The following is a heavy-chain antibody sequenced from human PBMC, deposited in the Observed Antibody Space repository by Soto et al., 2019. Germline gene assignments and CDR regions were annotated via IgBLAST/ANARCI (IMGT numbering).Heavy chain of an antibody. Sequence: EVQLVESGGGLVQPGGSLRLSCAASGFSFSSYWMHWVSQAPGKGLVWVSRIKTDGSIITYAASVKGRFTISRDNAKNTLYLLTNPLRAEDTAVYYCSRVRQGAWYSDLWGRGTLVSVAS. D-gene: IGHD3-16*01. CDR1: GFSFSSYW. V-gene: IGHV3-74*01. J-gene: IGHJ2*01. CDR2: IKTDGSII. CDR3: SRVRQGAWYSDL.